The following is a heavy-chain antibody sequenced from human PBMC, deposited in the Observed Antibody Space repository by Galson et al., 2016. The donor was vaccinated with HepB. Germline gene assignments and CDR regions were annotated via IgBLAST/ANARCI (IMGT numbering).Heavy chain of an antibody. CDR2: ISRSSRHI. CDR3: ARDREGTSWFSGDYDHYGMDV. Sequence: LRLSCAASGFTFSSYNMNWVRQAPGKGLEWVSSISRSSRHIYYADSVKGRFTISRDNAKNSLYLQMNRLRVEDTAVYFCARDREGTSWFSGDYDHYGMDVWGQGTTVTVSS. CDR1: GFTFSSYN. J-gene: IGHJ6*02. D-gene: IGHD6-13*01. V-gene: IGHV3-21*01.